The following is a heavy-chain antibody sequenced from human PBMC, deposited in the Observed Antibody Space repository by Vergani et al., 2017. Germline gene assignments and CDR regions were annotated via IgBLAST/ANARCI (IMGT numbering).Heavy chain of an antibody. D-gene: IGHD3-10*01. J-gene: IGHJ1*01. V-gene: IGHV3-23*04. CDR1: GFTFSSYD. Sequence: EVQLVESGGGLVQPGGSLRLSCAASGFTFSSYDMHWVRQATGKGLEWVSAISGSGGSTYYADSVKGRFTISRDNSKNTLYLQMNSLRAEDTAVYYCANDGSGLTFAEYFQHWGQGTLVTVSS. CDR2: ISGSGGST. CDR3: ANDGSGLTFAEYFQH.